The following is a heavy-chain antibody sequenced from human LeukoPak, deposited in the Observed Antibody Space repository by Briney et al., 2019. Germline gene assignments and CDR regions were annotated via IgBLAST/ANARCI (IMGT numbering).Heavy chain of an antibody. J-gene: IGHJ4*02. D-gene: IGHD3-10*01. V-gene: IGHV1-69*04. CDR3: ARAFTSGSYYDHFDY. Sequence: SVKVSCKASGGTFSSYAISWVRQAPGQGLEWMGRIIPILGIANYAQKFQGRVTITADKSTSTAYMELSSLRSEGTAVYYCARAFTSGSYYDHFDYWGQGTLVTVSS. CDR2: IIPILGIA. CDR1: GGTFSSYA.